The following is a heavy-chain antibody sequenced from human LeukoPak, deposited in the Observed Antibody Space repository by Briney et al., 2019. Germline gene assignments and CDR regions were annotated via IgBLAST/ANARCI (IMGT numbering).Heavy chain of an antibody. D-gene: IGHD4-11*01. CDR3: VRVDYNSDYYYYMDV. V-gene: IGHV3-21*04. Sequence: GGSLRLSCPASGFTFSSYSMNWVRQAPGKGLEWVSSISSSSIYIYYADSVKGRFTISRDNSKSTLYLQMNSLRAEDTAVYYCVRVDYNSDYYYYMDVWGKGTTVTVSS. CDR2: ISSSSIYI. CDR1: GFTFSSYS. J-gene: IGHJ6*03.